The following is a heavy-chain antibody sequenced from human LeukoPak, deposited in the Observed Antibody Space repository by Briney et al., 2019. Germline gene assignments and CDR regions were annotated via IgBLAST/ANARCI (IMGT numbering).Heavy chain of an antibody. CDR2: IKQDGSEK. V-gene: IGHV3-7*01. Sequence: GGSLRLSCAASGFTFSSYWMCWVRQAPGKGLEWVANIKQDGSEKYYVDSVKGRFTISRDNAKNSLYLQMNSLRAEDTAVYYCARAGEYSYGYFDYWGQGTLVTVSS. D-gene: IGHD5-18*01. J-gene: IGHJ4*02. CDR3: ARAGEYSYGYFDY. CDR1: GFTFSSYW.